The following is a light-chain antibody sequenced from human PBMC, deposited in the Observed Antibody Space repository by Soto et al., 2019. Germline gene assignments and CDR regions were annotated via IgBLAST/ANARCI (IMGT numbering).Light chain of an antibody. V-gene: IGLV1-40*01. J-gene: IGLJ1*01. CDR3: QSYDSSLYV. CDR2: GNS. CDR1: SSNIGAGYD. Sequence: SVLTKPPSVSGAPGQRVTISCTGSSSNIGAGYDVHWYQQLPGTAPKLLIYGNSNRPSGVPDRFSGSKSGTSASLAITGLQAEDEADYYCQSYDSSLYVFGTGTKVTVL.